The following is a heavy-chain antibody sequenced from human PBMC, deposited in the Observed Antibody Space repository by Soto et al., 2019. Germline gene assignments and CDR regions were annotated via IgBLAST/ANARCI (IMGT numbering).Heavy chain of an antibody. CDR2: INAYNGNT. J-gene: IGHJ6*03. CDR3: ARGSMVRGGLQGYYYYYYMDV. D-gene: IGHD3-10*01. CDR1: GYTFTSYG. V-gene: IGHV1-18*01. Sequence: ASVKVSCKASGYTFTSYGISWVRQAPGQGLEWMGWINAYNGNTNYAQKFQGWVTMTRDTSISTAYMELSRLRSDDTAVYYCARGSMVRGGLQGYYYYYYMDVWGKGTTVTVSS.